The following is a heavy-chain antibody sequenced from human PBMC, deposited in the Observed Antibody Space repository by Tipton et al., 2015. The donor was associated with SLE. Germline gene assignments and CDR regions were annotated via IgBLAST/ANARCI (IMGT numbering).Heavy chain of an antibody. J-gene: IGHJ3*02. CDR2: IYYSGST. V-gene: IGHV4-59*12. Sequence: TLSLTCTVSGGSIFSSYWSWIRQPPGKGLEWIGSIYYSGSTFNNPSLKSRVTISAVTSKNQFSLRVSSVTAADTAVYYCARAGTGTAWGTFEIWGPGTMVTVSS. CDR1: GGSIFSSY. CDR3: ARAGTGTAWGTFEI. D-gene: IGHD1-14*01.